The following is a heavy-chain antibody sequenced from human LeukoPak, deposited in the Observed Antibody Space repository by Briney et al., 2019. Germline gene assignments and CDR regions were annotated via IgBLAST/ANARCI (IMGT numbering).Heavy chain of an antibody. CDR2: IIPILGIA. Sequence: ASMKVSCKASGGTFSSYAISWVRQAPGQGLEWMGRIIPILGIANYAQKFQGRVTITADKSTSTAYMELSSLRSEDTAVYYCARESSSSWSNFDYWGQGTLVTVSS. CDR1: GGTFSSYA. V-gene: IGHV1-69*04. CDR3: ARESSSSWSNFDY. J-gene: IGHJ4*02. D-gene: IGHD6-13*01.